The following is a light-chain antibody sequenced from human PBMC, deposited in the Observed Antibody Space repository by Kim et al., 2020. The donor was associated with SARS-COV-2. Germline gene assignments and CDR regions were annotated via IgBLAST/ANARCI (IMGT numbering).Light chain of an antibody. Sequence: GSPGQSVTNPCTETSSDLGGYNYVSRYQQHPGKAPELMIYEVNKRPSGVPDRFSGSKSGNTAPLTVSGLQAEDEADYYCSSHGGRVFGGGTQLTVL. CDR2: EVN. CDR3: SSHGGRV. CDR1: SSDLGGYNY. J-gene: IGLJ3*02. V-gene: IGLV2-8*01.